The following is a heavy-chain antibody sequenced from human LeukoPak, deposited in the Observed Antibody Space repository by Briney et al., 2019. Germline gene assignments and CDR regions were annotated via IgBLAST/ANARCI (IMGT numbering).Heavy chain of an antibody. J-gene: IGHJ6*02. CDR1: GFTFSSYW. D-gene: IGHD5-18*01. CDR2: INSDGSST. CDR3: ATGRYSYRYYYYYGMDV. V-gene: IGHV3-74*01. Sequence: PGGSLRLSCAASGFTFSSYWMHWVRQAPGKGLVWVSRINSDGSSTSYADSVKGRFTISRDNAKNTLYLQMNSLRAEDTAVYYCATGRYSYRYYYYYGMDVWGQGTTVTVSS.